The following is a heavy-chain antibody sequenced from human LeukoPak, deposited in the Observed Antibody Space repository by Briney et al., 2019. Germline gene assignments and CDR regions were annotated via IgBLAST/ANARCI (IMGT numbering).Heavy chain of an antibody. V-gene: IGHV3-15*01. J-gene: IGHJ4*02. CDR3: ITFSMIVVVITD. D-gene: IGHD3-22*01. CDR2: IKSETDGGTT. CDR1: GFTFNNAW. Sequence: GGSLRLSCAASGFTFNNAWMSGVRQPPGKGREGVGRIKSETDGGTTDYAAPVKGRFTISRDDSKNTLYLQMNSLKTEDTAVYYCITFSMIVVVITDWGQGTLVTVSS.